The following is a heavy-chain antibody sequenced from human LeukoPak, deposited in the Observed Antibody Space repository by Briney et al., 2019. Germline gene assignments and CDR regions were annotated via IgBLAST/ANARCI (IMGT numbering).Heavy chain of an antibody. Sequence: SGTLSLTCAVSGGSISSNNWWGWIRQPPGKGLEWIGEIYHSGSPNYNPSLKSRVTISVDKSRNHFSLNLSSVTAADTAVYYCARVNINNWHSCDYWGQGTLVTVSS. V-gene: IGHV4-4*02. J-gene: IGHJ4*02. CDR2: IYHSGSP. D-gene: IGHD1-1*01. CDR1: GGSISSNNW. CDR3: ARVNINNWHSCDY.